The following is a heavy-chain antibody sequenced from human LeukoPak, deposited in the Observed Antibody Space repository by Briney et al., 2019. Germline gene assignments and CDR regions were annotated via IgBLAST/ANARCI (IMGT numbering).Heavy chain of an antibody. J-gene: IGHJ5*02. V-gene: IGHV1-2*02. D-gene: IGHD6-13*01. CDR3: ARSIAAVNWFDP. Sequence: GASVKVSCKASGYAFTGYNMHWVRQAPGQGLEWMGWINPNSGGTNYGQKFQGRVTMTRDTSISTAYMELSRLRSDDTAVYYCARSIAAVNWFDPWGQGTLVTVSS. CDR2: INPNSGGT. CDR1: GYAFTGYN.